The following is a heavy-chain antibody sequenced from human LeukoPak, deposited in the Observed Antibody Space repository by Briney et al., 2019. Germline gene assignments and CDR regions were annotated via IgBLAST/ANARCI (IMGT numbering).Heavy chain of an antibody. Sequence: SQTLSLTCVISGASVSSNRAVWNWIRQSPSRGLEWLGRTYYRSKWYNDYGVSVKSRITIIPDTSKNQVSLQLKSVTPEDTALYYCARVERLGTFDIWGQGTMVTVSS. D-gene: IGHD3-9*01. CDR2: TYYRSKWYN. CDR3: ARVERLGTFDI. V-gene: IGHV6-1*01. CDR1: GASVSSNRAV. J-gene: IGHJ3*02.